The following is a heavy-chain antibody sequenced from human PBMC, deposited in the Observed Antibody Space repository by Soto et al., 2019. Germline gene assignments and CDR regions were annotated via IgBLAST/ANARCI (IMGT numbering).Heavy chain of an antibody. CDR2: INHSGSA. D-gene: IGHD6-6*01. J-gene: IGHJ4*02. CDR1: GGSFSGYY. CDR3: ARTSRFDY. Sequence: QVQLQQWGAGLLKPLETLSLTCAVYGGSFSGYYWSWIRQPPGKGLEWIGEINHSGSANYNPSLKSRATISVDTSKNQFSLKLSSVTAADTAVYYCARTSRFDYWGQGTLVTVSS. V-gene: IGHV4-34*01.